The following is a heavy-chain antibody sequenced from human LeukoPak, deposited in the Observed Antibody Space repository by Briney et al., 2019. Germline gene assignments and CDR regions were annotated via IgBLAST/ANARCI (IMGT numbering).Heavy chain of an antibody. J-gene: IGHJ4*02. Sequence: PGRSLRLSCAASGFIFKKYWMNWVRQVPGKGLECLANIKEDGSEIYYADSVKGRFTISRDNPKNLLFLQINSLRVEDTAVYYCARETPRRGETRDGYRWGQGTVVTVSS. CDR3: ARETPRRGETRDGYR. V-gene: IGHV3-7*01. D-gene: IGHD5-24*01. CDR1: GFIFKKYW. CDR2: IKEDGSEI.